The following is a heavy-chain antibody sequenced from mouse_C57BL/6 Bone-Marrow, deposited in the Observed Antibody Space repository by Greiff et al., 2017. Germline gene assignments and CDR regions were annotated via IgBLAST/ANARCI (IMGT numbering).Heavy chain of an antibody. CDR2: ISSGSSTI. Sequence: EVKLMESGGGLVKPGGSLKLSCAASGFTFSDYGMHWVRQAPEKGLEWVAYISSGSSTIYYADTVKGRFTISRDNAKNTLFLQMTSLRSEDTAMFYCARRRDYYYYAMDYWGQGTSVTVSS. CDR3: ARRRDYYYYAMDY. D-gene: IGHD1-1*01. CDR1: GFTFSDYG. V-gene: IGHV5-17*01. J-gene: IGHJ4*01.